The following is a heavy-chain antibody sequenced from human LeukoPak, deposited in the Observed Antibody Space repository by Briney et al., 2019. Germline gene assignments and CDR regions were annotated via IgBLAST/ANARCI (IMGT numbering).Heavy chain of an antibody. CDR2: IIPTFGTA. J-gene: IGHJ4*02. D-gene: IGHD1-26*01. V-gene: IGHV1-69*05. Sequence: SVKVSCKASGGTFSSYAISWVRQAPGQGLEWMGGIIPTFGTANYAQKFQGRVTITTDESTSTAYMELSSLRSEDTAVYYCASLTNGYGGYVDYWGQGTLVTVSS. CDR1: GGTFSSYA. CDR3: ASLTNGYGGYVDY.